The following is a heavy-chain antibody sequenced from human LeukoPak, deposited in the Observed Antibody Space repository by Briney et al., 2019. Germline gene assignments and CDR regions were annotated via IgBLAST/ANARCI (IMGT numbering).Heavy chain of an antibody. D-gene: IGHD6-19*01. V-gene: IGHV3-21*01. CDR1: GFTFSSYS. CDR3: ARDRLYSSGWYFDY. CDR2: ISSSSSYI. Sequence: GGSLRLSCAASGFTFSSYSMNWVRQAPGKGLGWVSSISSSSSYIYYADSVKGRFTISRDNAKNSLYLQMNSLRAEDTAVYYCARDRLYSSGWYFDYWGQGTLVTVSS. J-gene: IGHJ4*02.